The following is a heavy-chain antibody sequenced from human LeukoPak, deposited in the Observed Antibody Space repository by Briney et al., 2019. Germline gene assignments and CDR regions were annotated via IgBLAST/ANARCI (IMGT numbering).Heavy chain of an antibody. J-gene: IGHJ5*02. CDR2: ISGGGERT. CDR3: GKDGGLYSSGPEFYP. Sequence: HPGGSLRLSCAASGIVFSNTAMNWARQSPGRGLEWVSAISGGGERTFYADSVKGRFTISRDNSKNMVYLQMNSLRADDTAIYYCGKDGGLYSSGPEFYPRGQGALVTVSS. CDR1: GIVFSNTA. D-gene: IGHD6-19*01. V-gene: IGHV3-23*01.